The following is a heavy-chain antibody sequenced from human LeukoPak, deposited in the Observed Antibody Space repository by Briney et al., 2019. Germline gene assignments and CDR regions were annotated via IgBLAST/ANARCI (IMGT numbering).Heavy chain of an antibody. D-gene: IGHD6-19*01. V-gene: IGHV3-30*03. J-gene: IGHJ4*02. CDR3: ALGGSGWYLNY. CDR2: ISYDGSNK. Sequence: GRSLRLSCAASGFTFSSYGMHWVRQAPGKGLEWVAVISYDGSNKYYADSVKGRFTISRDNSKNTLYLQMNSLRAEDTAVYYCALGGSGWYLNYWDQGTLVTVSS. CDR1: GFTFSSYG.